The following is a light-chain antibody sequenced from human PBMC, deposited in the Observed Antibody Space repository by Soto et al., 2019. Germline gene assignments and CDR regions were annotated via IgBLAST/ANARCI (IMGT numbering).Light chain of an antibody. CDR3: QQTYSTRFT. CDR1: QSINKY. Sequence: DIQMTQSPSSLSASVGDRVTITCRASQSINKYINWYQQKPGKAPNLLINGASSLQSGVPSRFSGSGSGTHFTLTISNLQPEDCATYYCQQTYSTRFTFGPGTKLDI. J-gene: IGKJ3*01. V-gene: IGKV1-39*01. CDR2: GAS.